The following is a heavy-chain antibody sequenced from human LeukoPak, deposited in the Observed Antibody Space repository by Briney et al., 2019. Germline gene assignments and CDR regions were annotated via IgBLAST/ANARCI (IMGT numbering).Heavy chain of an antibody. CDR3: ATYTGDWYFDL. D-gene: IGHD1-14*01. Sequence: PSETLSLTCAVYGGSFSGYYWSWIRQPPGKGLEWIGEINHSGSTNYNPSLKSRVTISVDTSKNQFSLKLSSVTAADTAVYYCATYTGDWYFDLWGRGTLVTVSS. CDR1: GGSFSGYY. CDR2: INHSGST. V-gene: IGHV4-34*01. J-gene: IGHJ2*01.